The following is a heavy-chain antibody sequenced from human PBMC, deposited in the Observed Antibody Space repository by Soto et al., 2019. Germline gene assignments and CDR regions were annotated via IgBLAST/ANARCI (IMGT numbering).Heavy chain of an antibody. D-gene: IGHD6-19*01. Sequence: PVGSLRLSCEASGFTFSSYWMSWVRQAPGKGLEWVANVRQDGSQKFLVDSVKGRFTISRDNAKNSMYLQMNSLRAEDTAVYYCVRDASSGWQFDSRGQGTLVTVSS. CDR3: VRDASSGWQFDS. V-gene: IGHV3-7*01. CDR1: GFTFSSYW. CDR2: VRQDGSQK. J-gene: IGHJ4*02.